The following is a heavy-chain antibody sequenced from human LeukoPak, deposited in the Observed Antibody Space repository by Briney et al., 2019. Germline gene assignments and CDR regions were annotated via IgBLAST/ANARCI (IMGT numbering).Heavy chain of an antibody. Sequence: ASVKVSCKASGGTFSSYTISWVRQAPGQGLEWMGRIIPILGIANYAQKFQGRVTITADKSTSTAYMELSSPRSEDTAVYYCARDLTAVAGPPLALYGMDVWGQGTTVTVSS. CDR1: GGTFSSYT. CDR2: IIPILGIA. D-gene: IGHD6-19*01. CDR3: ARDLTAVAGPPLALYGMDV. V-gene: IGHV1-69*04. J-gene: IGHJ6*02.